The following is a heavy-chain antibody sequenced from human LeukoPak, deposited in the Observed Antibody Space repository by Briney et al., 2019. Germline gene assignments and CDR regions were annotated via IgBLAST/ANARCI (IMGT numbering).Heavy chain of an antibody. CDR3: AKYPAAVATYFQH. V-gene: IGHV3-23*01. J-gene: IGHJ1*01. CDR2: ISGSGGST. CDR1: GFTFSSYA. Sequence: GGSLRFSCAASGFTFSSYAMSWVRQAPGRGLEWVSAISGSGGSTYYADSVKGRFTISSDNSKNTLYLQMNSLRAEDTAVYYCAKYPAAVATYFQHWGQGTLVTVSS. D-gene: IGHD6-19*01.